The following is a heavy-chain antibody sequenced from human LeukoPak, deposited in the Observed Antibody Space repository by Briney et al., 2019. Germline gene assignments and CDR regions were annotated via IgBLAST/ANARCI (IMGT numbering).Heavy chain of an antibody. CDR1: GYTFTSYG. D-gene: IGHD3-10*01. V-gene: IGHV1-18*01. J-gene: IGHJ5*02. CDR2: ISAYNGNT. Sequence: ASVKVSCKASGYTFTSYGISWVRQAPGQGLEWMGWISAYNGNTNYAQKFQGRVTMTRDMSTSTVYMELSSLRSEDTAVYYCAREGVGFGELPGPPNNWFDPWGQGTLVTVSS. CDR3: AREGVGFGELPGPPNNWFDP.